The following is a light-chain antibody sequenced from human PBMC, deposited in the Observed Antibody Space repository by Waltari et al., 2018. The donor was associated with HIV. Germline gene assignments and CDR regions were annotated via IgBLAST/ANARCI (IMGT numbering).Light chain of an antibody. V-gene: IGLV1-47*01. CDR1: SSNIGSNY. CDR2: RNN. J-gene: IGLJ1*01. CDR3: AAWDDSLSADV. Sequence: QSVLTQPPSASGTPGQRVTISCSGSSSNIGSNYVYWYQQLPGTAPNLHIYRNNQRPSWGPPRFSGCQSGTSASLAISGLRSEDEADYYCAAWDDSLSADVFGTGTKVTVL.